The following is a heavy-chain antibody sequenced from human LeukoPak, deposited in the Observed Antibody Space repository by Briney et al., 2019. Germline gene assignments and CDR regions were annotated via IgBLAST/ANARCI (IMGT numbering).Heavy chain of an antibody. D-gene: IGHD6-13*01. J-gene: IGHJ4*02. V-gene: IGHV4-38-2*02. Sequence: PSETLPLTCTVSGYSISSGFYWGWIRQPPGKGLEWIGNIYYSGSTYYNPSLKSRVTISVDTSKNQFSLKLSSVTAADTAVYYCARVAAAAASGGKGYYFDYWGQGTLVTVSS. CDR2: IYYSGST. CDR1: GYSISSGFY. CDR3: ARVAAAAASGGKGYYFDY.